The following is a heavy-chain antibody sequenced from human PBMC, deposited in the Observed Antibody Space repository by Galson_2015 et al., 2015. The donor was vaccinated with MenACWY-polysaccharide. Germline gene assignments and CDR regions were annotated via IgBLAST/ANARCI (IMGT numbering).Heavy chain of an antibody. CDR3: ARGITSSN. CDR1: GFTFNTHW. J-gene: IGHJ4*02. Sequence: SLRLSCAASGFTFNTHWMHRVRHAPGKGLMWVSRINRDGSNTDYADSVKGRFTISRDNAKNTLFLQMNSLRAEDTAVYYCARGITSSNWGQGTLVTVSS. V-gene: IGHV3-74*01. D-gene: IGHD6-6*01. CDR2: INRDGSNT.